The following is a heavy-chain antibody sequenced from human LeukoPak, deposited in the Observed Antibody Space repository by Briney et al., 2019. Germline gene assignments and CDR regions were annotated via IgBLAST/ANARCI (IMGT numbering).Heavy chain of an antibody. CDR3: ARSLTMVRGVSNYYYYGMDV. Sequence: SGTLSLTCAVPGGSISSSNWWSWVRQPPGKGLEWIGEIYHSGSTNYNPSLKSRVTISVDKSKNQFSLKLSSVTAADTAVYYCARSLTMVRGVSNYYYYGMDVWGKGTTVTVSS. D-gene: IGHD3-10*01. J-gene: IGHJ6*04. CDR2: IYHSGST. V-gene: IGHV4-4*02. CDR1: GGSISSSNW.